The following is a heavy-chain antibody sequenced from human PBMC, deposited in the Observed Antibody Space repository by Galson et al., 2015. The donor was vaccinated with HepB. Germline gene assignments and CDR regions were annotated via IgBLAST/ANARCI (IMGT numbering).Heavy chain of an antibody. Sequence: SLRLSCAASGFTFSSYGMHWVRQAPGKGLEWVAVISYDGSNKYYADSVKGRFTISRDNSKNTLYLQMNSLRAEDTAVYYCAKQDIVVALDYWGQGTLVTVSS. J-gene: IGHJ4*02. V-gene: IGHV3-30*18. CDR2: ISYDGSNK. CDR1: GFTFSSYG. CDR3: AKQDIVVALDY. D-gene: IGHD2-15*01.